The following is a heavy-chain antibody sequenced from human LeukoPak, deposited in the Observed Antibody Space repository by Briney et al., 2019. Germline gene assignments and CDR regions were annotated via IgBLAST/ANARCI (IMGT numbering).Heavy chain of an antibody. Sequence: GRSLRLSCAASGFTFRNHGMHWVRQAPGKGLEWVAVIWYDGSNKYYADSVKGRFTVSRDNSKNTLYLQMNSLRAEDTAVYYCARDCSVDYFDYWGQGILVTVSS. CDR2: IWYDGSNK. J-gene: IGHJ4*02. D-gene: IGHD6-19*01. V-gene: IGHV3-33*01. CDR1: GFTFRNHG. CDR3: ARDCSVDYFDY.